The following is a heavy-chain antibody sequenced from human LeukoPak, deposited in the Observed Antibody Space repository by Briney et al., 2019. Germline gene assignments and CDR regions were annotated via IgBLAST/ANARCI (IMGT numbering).Heavy chain of an antibody. Sequence: KSSETLSLTCTVSGGSISSYYWSWIRQPPGKGLEWIGYIYYSGSTNYNPSLKSRVTISVDTSKNQFSLKLSSVTAADTAVYYCARVRVVPRITIFGVVIHYYYYYYMDVWGKGTTVTVSS. CDR1: GGSISSYY. D-gene: IGHD3-3*01. CDR3: ARVRVVPRITIFGVVIHYYYYYYMDV. CDR2: IYYSGST. V-gene: IGHV4-59*01. J-gene: IGHJ6*03.